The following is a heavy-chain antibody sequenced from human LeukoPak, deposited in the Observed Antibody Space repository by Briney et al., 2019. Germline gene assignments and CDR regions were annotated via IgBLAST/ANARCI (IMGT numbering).Heavy chain of an antibody. J-gene: IGHJ4*02. D-gene: IGHD3-10*01. CDR2: INHSGST. CDR1: GGSFSGYY. CDR3: ARGLRRFGELRSNLDY. V-gene: IGHV4-34*01. Sequence: SETLSLTCAVYGGSFSGYYWSWIRQPPGKGLEWIGEINHSGSTDYNPSLKSRVTISVDTSKNQFSLKLSSVTAADTAVYYCARGLRRFGELRSNLDYWGQGTLVTVSS.